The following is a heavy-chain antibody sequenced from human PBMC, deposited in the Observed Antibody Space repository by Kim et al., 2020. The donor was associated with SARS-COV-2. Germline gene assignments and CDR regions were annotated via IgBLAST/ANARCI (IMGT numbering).Heavy chain of an antibody. Sequence: ASVKVSCRPSGYTFSTSAMHWVRQAPGQSLEWVGWINVADGKTKYAEKFQGRVTITRDKSASTAYMELSSLRYEDTAVYYCTRDVFIRDISAPNDSWGQGTLVTVSS. CDR1: GYTFSTSA. CDR3: TRDVFIRDISAPNDS. J-gene: IGHJ4*02. CDR2: INVADGKT. D-gene: IGHD3-9*01. V-gene: IGHV1-3*01.